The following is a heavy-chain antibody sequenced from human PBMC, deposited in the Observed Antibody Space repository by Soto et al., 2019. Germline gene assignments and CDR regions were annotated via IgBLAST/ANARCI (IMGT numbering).Heavy chain of an antibody. Sequence: GGSLRLYCAASGFTLSGFDIHWVRQASGEGLEWVGRIKTKVESYATELAASVKGRFTISRDDPKNTAYLEMNSLKTEDTAVYYCTRRYCSGGGCYSDFDYWGQGALVTVSS. V-gene: IGHV3-73*01. CDR2: IKTKVESYAT. CDR3: TRRYCSGGGCYSDFDY. D-gene: IGHD2-15*01. CDR1: GFTLSGFD. J-gene: IGHJ4*02.